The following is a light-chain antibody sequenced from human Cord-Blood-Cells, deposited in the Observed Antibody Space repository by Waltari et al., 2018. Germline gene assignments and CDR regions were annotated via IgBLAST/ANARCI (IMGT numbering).Light chain of an antibody. J-gene: IGKJ2*01. CDR3: QQRSNWPPPMYT. Sequence: EIVLTQSPATLSLSPGERATLSCRASQSVSSYLAWYQQKPGQAPRLLIYDASNRATGIPARFSGSGSGTDFTLTISRLEPEDFAVYYCQQRSNWPPPMYTFGQGTKLEIK. CDR1: QSVSSY. CDR2: DAS. V-gene: IGKV3-11*01.